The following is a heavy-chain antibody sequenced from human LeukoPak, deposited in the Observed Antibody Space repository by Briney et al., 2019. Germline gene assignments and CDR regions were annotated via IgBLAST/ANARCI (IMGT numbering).Heavy chain of an antibody. J-gene: IGHJ4*02. Sequence: SETLSLTCTVSGGSISSGDYYWSWIRQPPGKGPEWIGYIYYSGSTYYNPSLKSRVTISVDTSKNQFSLKLSSVTAADTAVYYCARKYYYDSSGYYYDYWGQGTLVTVPS. CDR1: GGSISSGDYY. D-gene: IGHD3-22*01. V-gene: IGHV4-30-4*08. CDR2: IYYSGST. CDR3: ARKYYYDSSGYYYDY.